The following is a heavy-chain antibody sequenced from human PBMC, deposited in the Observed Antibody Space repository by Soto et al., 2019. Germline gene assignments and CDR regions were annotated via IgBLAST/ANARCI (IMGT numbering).Heavy chain of an antibody. CDR2: IYSGGST. CDR1: GFSVSSNY. Sequence: PGGSLRLSCAASGFSVSSNYMSWVRQAPGKGLEWVSVIYSGGSTYYADSVQGRFTISRDNSKHTLYLQMNSLRAEDTAVYYCRGGSYFEAFEYWGQGTLVTVSS. CDR3: RGGSYFEAFEY. J-gene: IGHJ4*02. V-gene: IGHV3-53*01. D-gene: IGHD1-26*01.